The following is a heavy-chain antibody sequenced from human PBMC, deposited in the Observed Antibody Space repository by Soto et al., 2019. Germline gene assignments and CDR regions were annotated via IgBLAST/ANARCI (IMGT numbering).Heavy chain of an antibody. Sequence: GGSLRLSCAASGFTFSSYGMHWVRQAPGKGLEWVAVIWYDGSNKYYADSVKGRFTISRDNSKNTLYLQMNSLRAEDTAVYYCAREKAGTTVAFYYYYGMDVWGXGTTVTVSS. D-gene: IGHD4-17*01. CDR1: GFTFSSYG. CDR2: IWYDGSNK. CDR3: AREKAGTTVAFYYYYGMDV. V-gene: IGHV3-33*01. J-gene: IGHJ6*02.